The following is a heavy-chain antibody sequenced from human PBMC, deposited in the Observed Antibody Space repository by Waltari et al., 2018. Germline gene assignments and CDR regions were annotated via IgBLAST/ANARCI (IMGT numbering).Heavy chain of an antibody. Sequence: EVQLLESGGGLVQPGGSLRLSCAASGFTFSNYAMNWVRQAPGKGLEWVAAISGSGVRTYYIESVKGRFTISRDNSKNTLYLQLNSLTAEDTAVFYCARYLAHDASGPDWYSDLWGRGTLVTVSS. V-gene: IGHV3-23*01. D-gene: IGHD3-22*01. CDR1: GFTFSNYA. CDR2: ISGSGVRT. CDR3: ARYLAHDASGPDWYSDL. J-gene: IGHJ2*01.